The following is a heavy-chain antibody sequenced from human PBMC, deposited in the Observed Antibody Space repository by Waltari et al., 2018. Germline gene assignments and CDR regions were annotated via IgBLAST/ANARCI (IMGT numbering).Heavy chain of an antibody. CDR3: AREPTMVTGNDY. D-gene: IGHD5-18*01. J-gene: IGHJ4*02. V-gene: IGHV4-38-2*02. CDR2: IYHSGST. CDR1: GYSISSGYY. Sequence: QVQLQESGPGLVKPSETLSLTCAVSGYSISSGYYWGWIRQPPGKGLEWIGSIYHSGSTYYNPPLTIRVTISVDTSKSQFSLKLSSVTAADTAVYYCAREPTMVTGNDYWGQGTLVTVSS.